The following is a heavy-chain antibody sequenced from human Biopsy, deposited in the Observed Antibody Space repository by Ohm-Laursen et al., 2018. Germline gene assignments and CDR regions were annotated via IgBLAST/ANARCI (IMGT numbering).Heavy chain of an antibody. CDR3: ARGIVEVPTSTRWFDP. V-gene: IGHV3-74*03. Sequence: SLRLSCAASGSTFSWFWMNWVRQAPGRGLVWVSRISSDGSTTEYADFVKGRFTISRDNAKSTLYLQMISLTAEDAAVYYCARGIVEVPTSTRWFDPWGQGTLVSVSS. CDR2: ISSDGSTT. D-gene: IGHD2-2*01. J-gene: IGHJ5*02. CDR1: GSTFSWFW.